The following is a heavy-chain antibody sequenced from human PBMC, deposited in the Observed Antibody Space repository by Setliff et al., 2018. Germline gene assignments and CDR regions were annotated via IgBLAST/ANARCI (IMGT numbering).Heavy chain of an antibody. CDR1: GGSISSSSYY. V-gene: IGHV4-39*01. CDR3: ARRDIVAQTSYDFWGMTDY. CDR2: IYYSGRT. Sequence: TLSLTCTVSGGSISSSSYYWGWIRQPPGKGLEWIGSIYYSGRTYYNPSLKSRVTISVDTSKNQFSLKLSSVTAADTAVYYCARRDIVAQTSYDFWGMTDYWGQGTLVTVSS. J-gene: IGHJ4*02. D-gene: IGHD5-12*01.